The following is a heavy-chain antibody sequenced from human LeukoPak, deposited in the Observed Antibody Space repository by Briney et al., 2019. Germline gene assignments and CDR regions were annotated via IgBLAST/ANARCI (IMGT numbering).Heavy chain of an antibody. D-gene: IGHD3-10*01. CDR3: AKEMVRGVIMRYYYYGMDV. CDR1: GFTFSSYG. CDR2: ISYDGSNK. Sequence: GGSLRLSCAASGFTFSSYGMHWVSQAPGKVLEWVAVISYDGSNKYYADSVKGRFTICRDNSKNTLYMQMNRLRAEDTAVYYCAKEMVRGVIMRYYYYGMDVWGKGTTVTVSS. V-gene: IGHV3-30*18. J-gene: IGHJ6*04.